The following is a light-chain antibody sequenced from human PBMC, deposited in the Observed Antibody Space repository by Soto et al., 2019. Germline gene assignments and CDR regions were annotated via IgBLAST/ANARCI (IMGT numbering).Light chain of an antibody. V-gene: IGKV1-39*01. CDR1: QTVSTY. J-gene: IGKJ1*01. Sequence: DTQMTQSPSSLSASVGDRISITCRASQTVSTYLNWYQQKAGQAPTLLISATSTLQSGVPSRFSGSGSGTEFTLTITSMQPADFATYYCQQTYTTPRTFGHGTKVAFK. CDR2: ATS. CDR3: QQTYTTPRT.